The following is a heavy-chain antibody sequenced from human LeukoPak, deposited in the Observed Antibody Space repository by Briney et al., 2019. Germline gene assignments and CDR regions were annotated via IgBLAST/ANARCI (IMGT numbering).Heavy chain of an antibody. V-gene: IGHV4-59*02. CDR1: GGSVSSYS. D-gene: IGHD3-9*01. CDR2: MYYRGST. Sequence: SETLSLTCTVSGGSVSSYSWNWIRQPPGRGLEWIGYMYYRGSTNFNPSLRSRVTMSLDTSKNLFSLILTSVSASDTAIYYCARDHWLFSSKTWYYYGMDVWGQGTTVTVSS. J-gene: IGHJ6*02. CDR3: ARDHWLFSSKTWYYYGMDV.